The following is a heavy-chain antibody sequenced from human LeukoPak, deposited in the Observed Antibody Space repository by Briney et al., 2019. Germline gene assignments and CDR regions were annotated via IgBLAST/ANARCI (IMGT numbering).Heavy chain of an antibody. CDR3: VRVDTIMVYYVDY. CDR1: GYTFTGYV. V-gene: IGHV1-2*02. D-gene: IGHD2-21*01. CDR2: INPNSGGT. J-gene: IGHJ4*02. Sequence: GASVKVSCTASGYTFTGYVMHWVRQAPGQGLEWMGWINPNSGGTYYAESFQGRVTMTSDNSNSTVYVELSRLRSDDTAVYYCVRVDTIMVYYVDYCGQGNLV.